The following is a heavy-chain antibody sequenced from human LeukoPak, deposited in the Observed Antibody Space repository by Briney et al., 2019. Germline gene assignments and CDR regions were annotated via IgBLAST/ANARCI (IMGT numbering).Heavy chain of an antibody. V-gene: IGHV3-30*04. D-gene: IGHD2-15*01. CDR3: ARSDIVVVVAAMDP. CDR2: ISYDGSNK. J-gene: IGHJ5*02. CDR1: GFTFSSYA. Sequence: GGSLRLSCAASGFTFSSYAMHWVRQAPGKGLEWVAVISYDGSNKYYADSVKGRFTISRDNSKNTLYLQMNSLRAEDTAVYYCARSDIVVVVAAMDPWGQGTQVTVSS.